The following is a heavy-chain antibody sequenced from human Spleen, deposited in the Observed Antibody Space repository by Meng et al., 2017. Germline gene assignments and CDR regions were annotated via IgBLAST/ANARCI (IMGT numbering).Heavy chain of an antibody. CDR1: GFTVSHNY. V-gene: IGHV3-53*01. D-gene: IGHD5-12*01. J-gene: IGHJ4*02. CDR3: AKDLATLAD. Sequence: GESLKISCAASGFTVSHNYMSWVRQAPGKGLEWVSVIYSGGNTYYADSVRGRFTVSRDNSKNTLYLQMNSLRAEDTAVYYCAKDLATLADWGQGTLVTVSS. CDR2: IYSGGNT.